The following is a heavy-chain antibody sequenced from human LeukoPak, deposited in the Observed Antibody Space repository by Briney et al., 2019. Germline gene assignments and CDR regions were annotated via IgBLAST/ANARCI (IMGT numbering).Heavy chain of an antibody. V-gene: IGHV3-48*01. D-gene: IGHD1-26*01. J-gene: IGHJ3*02. CDR1: GFTFSTYH. CDR2: ISSSSSPT. CDR3: ARGLGKGAFDI. Sequence: GGSLRLSCAASGFTFSTYHLNWVRQAPGKGLERVSFISSSSSPTYYTDSVKGRFTISRDNAKNSLYLQMNSLRAEDTAVYYCARGLGKGAFDIWGQGTVVTVSS.